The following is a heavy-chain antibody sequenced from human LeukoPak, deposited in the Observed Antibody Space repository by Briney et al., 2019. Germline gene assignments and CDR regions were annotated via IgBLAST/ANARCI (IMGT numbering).Heavy chain of an antibody. CDR3: AKDKSHSSWTSRYYYYALDV. J-gene: IGHJ6*02. D-gene: IGHD6-19*01. V-gene: IGHV3-33*03. Sequence: GGSLRLSCAASGFTFSSYGMHWVRQAPGKGLEWVAVIWYDGSNKYYADSVKGRFTISRDNAKNSLYLQMNSLRAEDTALYYCAKDKSHSSWTSRYYYYALDVWGQGTTVTVSS. CDR2: IWYDGSNK. CDR1: GFTFSSYG.